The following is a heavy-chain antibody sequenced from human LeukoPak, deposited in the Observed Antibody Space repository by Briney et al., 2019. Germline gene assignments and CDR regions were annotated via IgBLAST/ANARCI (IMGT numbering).Heavy chain of an antibody. D-gene: IGHD4-17*01. CDR2: VYTSGLT. J-gene: IGHJ4*02. Sequence: SETLSLTCTVSGGSIRSYYWSWIRQPAGKGLEWIGRVYTSGLTGYNPSLKSRVTMSVDTSKNQLSLKLTSVTAADTAVYYCATSALDYGDFDSLFDYWGQGTLVTVSS. CDR3: ATSALDYGDFDSLFDY. CDR1: GGSIRSYY. V-gene: IGHV4-4*07.